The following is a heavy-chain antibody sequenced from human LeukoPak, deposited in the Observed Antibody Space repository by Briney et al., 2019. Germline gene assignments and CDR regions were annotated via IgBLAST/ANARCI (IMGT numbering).Heavy chain of an antibody. Sequence: ETLSLTCAVYGGSFSGYYWSWIRQPPGKGLEWIGEINHSGSTNYNPSLTSRVTISVDTSKNQFSLKLSSVTAADTAVYYCARGSMVRGVMGFDYWGQGTLVTVSS. CDR3: ARGSMVRGVMGFDY. J-gene: IGHJ4*02. CDR2: INHSGST. D-gene: IGHD3-10*01. CDR1: GGSFSGYY. V-gene: IGHV4-34*01.